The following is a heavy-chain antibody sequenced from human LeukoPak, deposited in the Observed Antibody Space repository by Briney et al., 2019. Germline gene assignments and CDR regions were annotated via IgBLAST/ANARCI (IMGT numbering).Heavy chain of an antibody. J-gene: IGHJ4*02. CDR3: ARMSYDSSGYYDY. V-gene: IGHV1-69*05. CDR1: GGTFSSYA. Sequence: GASVKVSCKASGGTFSSYAISWVRQAPGQGLEWMGGIIPIFGTANYAQKFQGRVTITTDECTSTAYMELSSLRSEDTAVHYCARMSYDSSGYYDYWGQGTLVTVSS. CDR2: IIPIFGTA. D-gene: IGHD3-22*01.